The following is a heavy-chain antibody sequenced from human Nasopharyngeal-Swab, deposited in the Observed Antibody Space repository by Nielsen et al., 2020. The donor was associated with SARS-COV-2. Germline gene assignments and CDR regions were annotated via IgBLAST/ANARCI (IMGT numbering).Heavy chain of an antibody. CDR1: GYSISSGYY. V-gene: IGHV4-38-2*02. CDR2: IYHSGST. J-gene: IGHJ3*02. Sequence: SETLSLTCTVSGYSISSGYYWGCLRQPPGKGLEWIGSIYHSGSTYYNPSLKSRVTISVDTSKNQFSLKLSSVTAADTAVYYCARATAVRGVTDAFDIWGQGTMVTVSS. D-gene: IGHD3-10*02. CDR3: ARATAVRGVTDAFDI.